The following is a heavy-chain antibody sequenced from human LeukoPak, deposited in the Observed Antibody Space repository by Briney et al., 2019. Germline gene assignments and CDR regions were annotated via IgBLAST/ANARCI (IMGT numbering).Heavy chain of an antibody. J-gene: IGHJ6*03. D-gene: IGHD3-16*01. CDR3: ARAGGLILRGYCMDV. Sequence: SETLSLTCAVYGGSFSGYYWSWIRQPPGKGLEWIGEINHSGSTNYNPSLKSRVTISVGTSKNQFSLKLSSVTAADTAVYYCARAGGLILRGYCMDVWGKGTTVTVSS. V-gene: IGHV4-34*01. CDR2: INHSGST. CDR1: GGSFSGYY.